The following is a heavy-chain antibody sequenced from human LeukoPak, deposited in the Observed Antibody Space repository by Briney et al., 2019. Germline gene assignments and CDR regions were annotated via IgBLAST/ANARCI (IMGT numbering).Heavy chain of an antibody. J-gene: IGHJ4*02. V-gene: IGHV3-30*03. D-gene: IGHD3-22*01. CDR3: ARVVFDSHYRYHLDY. CDR1: GFSFSSDV. CDR2: ISAAGTYI. Sequence: GGSLRLSCAASGFSFSSDVMHWVRQTPGKGLEWVAVISAAGTYIVYADVVKGRFTISRDNAKNTLYVQMDSLRTEDSAVYYCARVVFDSHYRYHLDYWGQGTLVSVSS.